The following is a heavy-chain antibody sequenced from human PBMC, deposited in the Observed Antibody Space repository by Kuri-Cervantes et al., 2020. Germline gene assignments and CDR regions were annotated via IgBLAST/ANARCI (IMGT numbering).Heavy chain of an antibody. D-gene: IGHD3-16*01. Sequence: ASVKVSCKASGYTFTSYGISWVRQAPGQGLEWMGWISAYNGNTNYAQKLQGRVTMTTDTSTSTAYMELRSLRSEDTAVYYCANRRMGGTLDYWGQGTLVTVSS. V-gene: IGHV1-18*01. CDR1: GYTFTSYG. J-gene: IGHJ4*02. CDR3: ANRRMGGTLDY. CDR2: ISAYNGNT.